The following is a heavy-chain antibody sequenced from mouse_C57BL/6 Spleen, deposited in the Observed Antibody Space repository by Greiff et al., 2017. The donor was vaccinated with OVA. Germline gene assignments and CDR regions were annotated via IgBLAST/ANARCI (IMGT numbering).Heavy chain of an antibody. CDR1: GYTFTSYW. CDR2: IYPSDSET. J-gene: IGHJ3*01. V-gene: IGHV1-61*01. CDR3: ARSIYYEGFAY. Sequence: VQLQQPGAELVRPGSSVKLSCKASGYTFTSYWMDWVKQRPGQGLEWIGNIYPSDSETHYNQKFKDKATLTVDKSSSTAYMQLSSLTSEDSAVYYCARSIYYEGFAYWGQGTLVTVSA. D-gene: IGHD2-4*01.